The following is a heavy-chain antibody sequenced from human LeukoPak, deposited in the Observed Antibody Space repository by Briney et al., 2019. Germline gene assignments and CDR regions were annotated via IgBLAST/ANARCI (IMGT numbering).Heavy chain of an antibody. J-gene: IGHJ4*02. CDR3: ARSGTITAAGLFDS. D-gene: IGHD6-13*01. V-gene: IGHV3-53*01. Sequence: PGGSLRLSCVASGFTVRSDYMSWVRQAPGKGLEWASVIYSGGTTFYADSMKGRFTISRDNSKNTLYLQMHSLRAEDTAVYYCARSGTITAAGLFDSWGQGTLVTVSS. CDR1: GFTVRSDY. CDR2: IYSGGTT.